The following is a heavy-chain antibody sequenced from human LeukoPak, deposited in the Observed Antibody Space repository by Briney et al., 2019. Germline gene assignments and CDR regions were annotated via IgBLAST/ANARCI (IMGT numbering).Heavy chain of an antibody. J-gene: IGHJ4*02. Sequence: GGSLRLSCAASGFTVSSSYMSWVRQAPGKGLEWVANIKQDGSERYYVDSVEGRFTISRDNAKNLLYLQMNSLRAEDTAVYYCARAQKSGPYYFDYWGQGTPVTVSS. CDR3: ARAQKSGPYYFDY. D-gene: IGHD6-25*01. CDR1: GFTVSSSY. CDR2: IKQDGSER. V-gene: IGHV3-7*05.